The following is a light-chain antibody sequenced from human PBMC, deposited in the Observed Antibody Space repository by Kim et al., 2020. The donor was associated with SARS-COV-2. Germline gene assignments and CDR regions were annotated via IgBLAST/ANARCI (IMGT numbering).Light chain of an antibody. J-gene: IGLJ2*01. Sequence: PEPSLPISSPVTSSHVVRTNYFSWYQQPSANAPKLIIYYVRTRPSGVSNRFSGSKSGDTASLTISRLQAEDESDYYCSSYRSLSTLFGGGTQLTVL. CDR1: SSHVVRTNY. V-gene: IGLV2-14*03. CDR2: YVR. CDR3: SSYRSLSTL.